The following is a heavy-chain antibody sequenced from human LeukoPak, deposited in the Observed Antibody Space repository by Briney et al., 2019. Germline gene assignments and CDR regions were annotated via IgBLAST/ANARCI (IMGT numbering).Heavy chain of an antibody. D-gene: IGHD2-15*01. V-gene: IGHV3-64*01. CDR3: ARSGSLDY. CDR1: GFTFSSYA. CDR2: ISSNGGST. Sequence: GGSLRLSCAASGFTFSSYAMHWVRQAPGKGLEYVSAISSNGGSTNYANSVKGRFTISRDNSKNTLYLQMGSLRAEDMAVYYCARSGSLDYWGQGTLVTVSS. J-gene: IGHJ4*02.